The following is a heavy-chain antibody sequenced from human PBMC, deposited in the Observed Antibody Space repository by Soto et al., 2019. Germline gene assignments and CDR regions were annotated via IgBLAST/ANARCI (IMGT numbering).Heavy chain of an antibody. V-gene: IGHV1-18*04. Sequence: ASVKVSCKASGYTFTSYGISWVRQAPGQGLEWMGWISAYNGNANYAQKLQGRVTMTTDTSTSTAYMELRSLRSDDTAVYYCARDLSVSYDYVWGSFGDYWGQGTLVTVSS. CDR3: ARDLSVSYDYVWGSFGDY. CDR1: GYTFTSYG. J-gene: IGHJ4*02. CDR2: ISAYNGNA. D-gene: IGHD3-16*01.